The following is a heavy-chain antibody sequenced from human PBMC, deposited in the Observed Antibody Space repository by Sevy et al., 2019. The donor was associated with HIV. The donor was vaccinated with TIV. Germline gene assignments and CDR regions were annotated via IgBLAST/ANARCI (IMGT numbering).Heavy chain of an antibody. CDR1: GFTFSSYA. V-gene: IGHV3-23*01. J-gene: IGHJ4*02. CDR2: ISGSGGST. D-gene: IGHD3-10*01. Sequence: GGSLRLSCAASGFTFSSYAMSWVRQAPGKGLEWVSAISGSGGSTYYADSVKGRFTISRDNSKNTLYLQMNSLRAEVRGVYYCAKVTGVTMVRGVIIKGGYFDYWGQGTLVTVSS. CDR3: AKVTGVTMVRGVIIKGGYFDY.